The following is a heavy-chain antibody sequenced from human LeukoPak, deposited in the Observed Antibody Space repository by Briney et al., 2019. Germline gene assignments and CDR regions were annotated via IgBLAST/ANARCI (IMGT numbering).Heavy chain of an antibody. CDR3: ARDTYQPSLIDS. CDR1: GFTFSLYG. Sequence: GGSLRLSCAASGFTFSLYGMKWVRQAAGKGLEWVSYIDSGSDDIHYADSVRGRFPISTDNAKNTLHLQMKSLSAEDTAVYYCARDTYQPSLIDSWGQGTLVAVSS. V-gene: IGHV3-21*05. D-gene: IGHD2-2*01. CDR2: IDSGSDDI. J-gene: IGHJ4*02.